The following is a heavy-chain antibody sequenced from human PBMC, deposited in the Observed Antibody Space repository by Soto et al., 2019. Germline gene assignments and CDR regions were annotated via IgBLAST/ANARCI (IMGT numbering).Heavy chain of an antibody. V-gene: IGHV4-39*01. CDR3: ARQSDNWNRIYAFDI. D-gene: IGHD1-20*01. CDR2: IYYSGST. CDR1: GGSISSSSYY. J-gene: IGHJ3*02. Sequence: SETLSLTCTVSGGSISSSSYYWGWIRQPPGKGLEWIGSIYYSGSTYYNPSLKSRVTISVDTSKNQFSLKLSSVTAADTAVYYCARQSDNWNRIYAFDIWGQGTMVTVSS.